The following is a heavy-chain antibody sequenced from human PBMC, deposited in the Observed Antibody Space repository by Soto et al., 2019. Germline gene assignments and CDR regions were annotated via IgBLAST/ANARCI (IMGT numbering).Heavy chain of an antibody. CDR2: IYYSGST. J-gene: IGHJ6*03. D-gene: IGHD3-9*01. CDR1: GGSISSYY. V-gene: IGHV4-59*08. Sequence: QVQLQESGPGLVKPSETLSLTCTVSGGSISSYYWSWIRQPPGKGLEWIGYIYYSGSTNYNPALKSRGTTSVDTSKNQFSLKLSSVTAADTAVYYCARKKRYFDWCRDSYYMDVWGKGTTVTVSS. CDR3: ARKKRYFDWCRDSYYMDV.